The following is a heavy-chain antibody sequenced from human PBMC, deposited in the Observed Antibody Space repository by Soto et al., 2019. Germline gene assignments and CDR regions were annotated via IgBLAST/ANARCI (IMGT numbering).Heavy chain of an antibody. D-gene: IGHD3-10*01. V-gene: IGHV1-46*02. J-gene: IGHJ6*04. CDR3: ARDRGSGSYGYYGMDV. CDR1: GYMFYSYY. Sequence: ASVKVSCKASGYMFYSYYIHWVRQAPGQGLEWMGIINPSGGSTSYAQKFQGRVTMTRDTSTSTVYMELSSLRSEDTAVYYCARDRGSGSYGYYGMDVWGKGTTVTVSS. CDR2: INPSGGST.